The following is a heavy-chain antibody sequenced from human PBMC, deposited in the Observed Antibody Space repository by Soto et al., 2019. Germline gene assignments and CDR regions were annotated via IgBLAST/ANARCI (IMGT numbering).Heavy chain of an antibody. J-gene: IGHJ3*02. CDR2: IYYSGGT. Sequence: SETLSLTCTVSGGSISSYYWSWIRQPPGKGLEWIGYIYYSGGTSYNPSLKSRVTISVDTSKNQFSLKLSSVTAADTAVYYCARTDYGGNSVDAFDIWGQGTMVTVSS. CDR3: ARTDYGGNSVDAFDI. CDR1: GGSISSYY. V-gene: IGHV4-59*01. D-gene: IGHD4-17*01.